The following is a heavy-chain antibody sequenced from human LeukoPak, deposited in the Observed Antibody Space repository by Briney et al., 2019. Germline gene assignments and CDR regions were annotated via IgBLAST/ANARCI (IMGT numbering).Heavy chain of an antibody. Sequence: GGSLRLSCAASGFTGSNNYVSWVRQAPGMGLEWVSAIHSSGATCYADSVKGRFTISRDNSKNTLYLQVNSLRVDDTALYYCARDQYGGFDCWGQGALVTVSS. V-gene: IGHV3-66*03. J-gene: IGHJ4*02. CDR3: ARDQYGGFDC. D-gene: IGHD4-23*01. CDR1: GFTGSNNY. CDR2: IHSSGAT.